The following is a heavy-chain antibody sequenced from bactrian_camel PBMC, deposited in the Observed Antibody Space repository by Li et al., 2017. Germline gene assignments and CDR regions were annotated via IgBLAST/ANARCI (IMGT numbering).Heavy chain of an antibody. D-gene: IGHD6*01. Sequence: QLVESGGGLVQPGGSLRLSCAASGFTFSSYDMIWVRQAPGKGLEWVSAIKSGGLSTYYADSAEGRFTISRDNAKNTVYLQMNGLKSEDTALYYCVTLYYSGNGWCGYRYWGPGTQVTVS. CDR2: IKSGGLST. CDR1: GFTFSSYD. J-gene: IGHJ4*01. CDR3: VTLYYSGNGWCGYRY. V-gene: IGHV3S40*01.